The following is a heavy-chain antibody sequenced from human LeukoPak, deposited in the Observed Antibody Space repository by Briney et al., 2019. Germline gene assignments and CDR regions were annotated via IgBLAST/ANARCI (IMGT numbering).Heavy chain of an antibody. Sequence: ASVKVSCKASGYTFTSYDINWVRQATGQGLEWMGWMNPNSGNTGYAQKFQGRVTMTRNTSISTAYMELSSLRSEDTAVYYCARVPRDRQYYDFWSGYYDSWFDPWGQGTLVTVSS. D-gene: IGHD3-3*01. J-gene: IGHJ5*02. CDR1: GYTFTSYD. V-gene: IGHV1-8*01. CDR2: MNPNSGNT. CDR3: ARVPRDRQYYDFWSGYYDSWFDP.